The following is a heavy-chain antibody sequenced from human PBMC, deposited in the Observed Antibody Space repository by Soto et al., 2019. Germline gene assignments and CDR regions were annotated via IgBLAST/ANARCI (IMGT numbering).Heavy chain of an antibody. V-gene: IGHV1-18*01. CDR1: GYTFTSYG. D-gene: IGHD3-3*01. J-gene: IGHJ6*02. Sequence: ASLKLSCKASGYTFTSYGISWVRQAPGQGLEWMGWISAYNGNTNYAQKLQGRVTMTTDTSTSTAYMELRSLRSDDTAVYYCARVLRFLEFYGMDVWGQGTTVTVSS. CDR2: ISAYNGNT. CDR3: ARVLRFLEFYGMDV.